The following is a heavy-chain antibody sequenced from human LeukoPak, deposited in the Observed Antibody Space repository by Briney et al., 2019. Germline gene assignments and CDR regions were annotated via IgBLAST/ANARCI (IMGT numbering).Heavy chain of an antibody. V-gene: IGHV3-30-3*01. D-gene: IGHD2-8*01. CDR3: ARLNGPTDFDY. CDR2: ISYDGSNK. Sequence: PGGSLRLSCAASGFTFSSYAMHWVRQAPGKGLEWVAVISYDGSNKYYADSVKGRFTISRDNSKNTLYLQMNSLRAEDTAVYYCARLNGPTDFDYWGQGTLVTVSS. CDR1: GFTFSSYA. J-gene: IGHJ4*02.